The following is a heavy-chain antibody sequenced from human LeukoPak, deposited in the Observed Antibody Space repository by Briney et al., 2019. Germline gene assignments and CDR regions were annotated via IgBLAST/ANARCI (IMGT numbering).Heavy chain of an antibody. Sequence: SETLSLTCTVSGGSISSGSYYWSWTRQPAGKGLEWIGRIYTSGSTNYNPSLKSRVTISVDTSKNQFSLKLSSVTAADTAVYYCARVLYCTNGVCPPDAFDIWGQGTMVTVSS. CDR1: GGSISSGSYY. CDR3: ARVLYCTNGVCPPDAFDI. V-gene: IGHV4-61*02. CDR2: IYTSGST. D-gene: IGHD2-8*01. J-gene: IGHJ3*02.